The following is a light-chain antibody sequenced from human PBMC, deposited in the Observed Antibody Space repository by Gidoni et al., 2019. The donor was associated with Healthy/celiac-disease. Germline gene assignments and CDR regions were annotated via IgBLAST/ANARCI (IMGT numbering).Light chain of an antibody. CDR1: QRVSSY. CDR3: QQSSNWPFT. Sequence: MLIPSPATLPSSPGDRATPSCSASQRVSSYLAWYQQKPGQAPRLLIDDASNRATGIPARFSGSGARTDITLTISILEPEDFAVYYCQQSSNWPFTFGEGTKVEIK. V-gene: IGKV3-11*01. CDR2: DAS. J-gene: IGKJ4*01.